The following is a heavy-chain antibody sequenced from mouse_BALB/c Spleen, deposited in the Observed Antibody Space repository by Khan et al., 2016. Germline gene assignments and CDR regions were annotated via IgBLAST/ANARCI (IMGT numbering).Heavy chain of an antibody. J-gene: IGHJ2*01. CDR2: FLPGTDNT. CDR1: GYTFSTYW. V-gene: IGHV1-9*01. Sequence: QVQLQQSGAELMKPGASVKMSCKASGYTFSTYWMEWVKQRPGHGLEWIGEFLPGTDNTNYNEKFKDKVTFTADTSSNTAYMQLSSLTSEYSAVYYCAIHPDYWGQGATLTVSS. CDR3: AIHPDY.